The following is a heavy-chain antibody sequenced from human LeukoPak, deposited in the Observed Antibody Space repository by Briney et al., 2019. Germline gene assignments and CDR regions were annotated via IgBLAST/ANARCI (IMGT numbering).Heavy chain of an antibody. CDR3: ASMGQLAMDYFDY. Sequence: ASVKVSCKASGGTFSSYAISWVRQAPGQGLEWMGGIIPIFGTANYAQKFQGRVTITADESTSTAYMELSSLRSEDTAVYYCASMGQLAMDYFDYWGQGTLVTVSS. CDR2: IIPIFGTA. J-gene: IGHJ4*02. D-gene: IGHD6-13*01. V-gene: IGHV1-69*13. CDR1: GGTFSSYA.